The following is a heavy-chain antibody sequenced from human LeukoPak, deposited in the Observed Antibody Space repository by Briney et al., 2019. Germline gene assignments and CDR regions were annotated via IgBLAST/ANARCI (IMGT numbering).Heavy chain of an antibody. CDR3: ARVLVPAGGGVVDY. CDR2: INPKSGTT. V-gene: IGHV1-46*01. Sequence: GASVKVSCKASGYTFTNYHVHWVRQAPGQGLEWMGIINPKSGTTSYAQKLQGRVTMTRDTSTSTVYMELSSLRSEDTAVYFCARVLVPAGGGVVDYWGQGTLVTVSS. CDR1: GYTFTNYH. J-gene: IGHJ4*02. D-gene: IGHD3-16*01.